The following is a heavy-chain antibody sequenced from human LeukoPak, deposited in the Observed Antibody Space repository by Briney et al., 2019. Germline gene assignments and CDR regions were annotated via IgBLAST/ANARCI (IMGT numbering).Heavy chain of an antibody. CDR1: GVSVSDGRYY. V-gene: IGHV4-31*03. D-gene: IGHD2-2*01. Sequence: SETLSLTCNVSGVSVSDGRYYWTWIRHHPTRGLEWIGYKYYSGSAKYNPSLKSRLTISIDTAKNQFSLQLSSVTAADTATYYCATPYCSSLSCLDVFNMWGKGTRVTVSS. CDR3: ATPYCSSLSCLDVFNM. CDR2: KYYSGSA. J-gene: IGHJ3*02.